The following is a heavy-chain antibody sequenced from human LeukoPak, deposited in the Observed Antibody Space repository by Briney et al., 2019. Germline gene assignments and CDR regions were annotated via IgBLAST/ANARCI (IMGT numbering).Heavy chain of an antibody. J-gene: IGHJ1*01. CDR3: ARAGRGGVVPAATNSEYFQH. D-gene: IGHD2-2*01. Sequence: GASVKVSCKVSGGTNYAISWLRQAPGQGLEWMGGIIPMFDVANSAQKLQGRVTMTTDTSTSTAYMELRSLRSDDTAVYYCARAGRGGVVPAATNSEYFQHWGQGTLVTVSS. CDR1: GGTNYA. CDR2: IIPMFDVA. V-gene: IGHV1-69*10.